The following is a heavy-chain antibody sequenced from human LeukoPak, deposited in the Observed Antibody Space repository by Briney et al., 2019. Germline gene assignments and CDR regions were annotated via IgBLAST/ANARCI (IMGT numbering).Heavy chain of an antibody. CDR2: ISSSSSYI. J-gene: IGHJ4*02. Sequence: GGSLRLSCAASGFTFSTYSMNWVPQAPGKGLEGVSSISSSSSYIYYADSVKGRFTISRDNAKNSLYLQMHSLRAEDTAVYYCARAYCSGGNCYPFDYWGQGTLVTVSS. CDR1: GFTFSTYS. V-gene: IGHV3-21*01. D-gene: IGHD2-15*01. CDR3: ARAYCSGGNCYPFDY.